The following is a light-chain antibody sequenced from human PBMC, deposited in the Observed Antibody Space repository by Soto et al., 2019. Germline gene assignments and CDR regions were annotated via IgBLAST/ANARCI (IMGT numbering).Light chain of an antibody. CDR3: QQSYRTPPT. CDR1: QSISSY. V-gene: IGKV1-39*01. Sequence: DIQMTQSPSSLSASVGDRVTITCRASQSISSYLNWYQQKPGKAPKLLIYAASSLQSGVPSRFSGSGSGTDFTLPISSLQPEDFATYYCQQSYRTPPTFGQGTKVEIK. J-gene: IGKJ1*01. CDR2: AAS.